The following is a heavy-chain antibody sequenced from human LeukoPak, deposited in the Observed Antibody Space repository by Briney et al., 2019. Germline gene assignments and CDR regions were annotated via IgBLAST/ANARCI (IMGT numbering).Heavy chain of an antibody. CDR2: INHSGST. CDR3: ARSFGVVIRVGRFDP. D-gene: IGHD3-3*01. Sequence: PSETLSLTCAVYGGSFSGYYWSWIRQPPGKGLEWIGEINHSGSTNYNPSLKSRVTISVDTSKNQFSLKLSSVTAADTAVYYCARSFGVVIRVGRFDPWGQGTLVTVSS. V-gene: IGHV4-34*01. CDR1: GGSFSGYY. J-gene: IGHJ5*02.